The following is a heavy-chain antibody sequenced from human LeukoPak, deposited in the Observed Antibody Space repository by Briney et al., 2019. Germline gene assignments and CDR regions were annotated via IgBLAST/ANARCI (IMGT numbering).Heavy chain of an antibody. CDR3: ARVPPRMITFGGVIARGWFDP. Sequence: SGTLSHTCAVPGRSISSSNWGSGVRQAPGKGRGWIGEIFHNGSTNYNPSLKSRVTISVDKSKNQFSLKLSSVTAADTAVYYCARVPPRMITFGGVIARGWFDPWGQGTLVTVSS. V-gene: IGHV4-4*02. CDR1: GRSISSSNW. D-gene: IGHD3-16*02. J-gene: IGHJ5*02. CDR2: IFHNGST.